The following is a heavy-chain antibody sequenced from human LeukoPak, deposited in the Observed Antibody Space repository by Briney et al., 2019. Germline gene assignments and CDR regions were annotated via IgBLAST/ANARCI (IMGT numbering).Heavy chain of an antibody. Sequence: GGSLRLSCAASGFTFSNYWVHWVRQAPGKGLVWVSRINTDGSSTHYADSVKGRFTISRDNAKNTLYLQMNSLRAEDTAVYYCARDLDGYRAGNGAWGQGTLVTVSS. D-gene: IGHD5-18*01. CDR3: ARDLDGYRAGNGA. CDR1: GFTFSNYW. CDR2: INTDGSST. V-gene: IGHV3-74*01. J-gene: IGHJ5*02.